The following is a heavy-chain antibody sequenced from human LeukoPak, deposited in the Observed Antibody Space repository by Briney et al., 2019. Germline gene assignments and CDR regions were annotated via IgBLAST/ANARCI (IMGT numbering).Heavy chain of an antibody. D-gene: IGHD6-6*01. CDR3: ARFVRPGKTSRGFDY. J-gene: IGHJ4*02. CDR1: GYSFTSYW. V-gene: IGHV5-51*01. Sequence: GESLKISCQGSGYSFTSYWIGWVRQMPGKGLEWMGIIYPGDSDTIYSPSFQGQVTISVDKSINTPYLQWSSLEASDTAIYYCARFVRPGKTSRGFDYWGQGTLVTVSS. CDR2: IYPGDSDT.